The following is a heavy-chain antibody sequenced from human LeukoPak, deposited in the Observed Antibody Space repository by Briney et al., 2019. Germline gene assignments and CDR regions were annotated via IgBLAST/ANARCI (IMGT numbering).Heavy chain of an antibody. CDR1: GFTFSSYA. J-gene: IGHJ4*02. V-gene: IGHV3-23*01. Sequence: GGSLRLSCAASGFTFSSYAMSWVRQAPGKGLEWVSAVTASGGSTYYADSVKGRLTISRDNSKNTLYLQMNSLRAEDTAVYYCAKSTFCSGGGCSVFDYWGQGTLVTVSS. CDR3: AKSTFCSGGGCSVFDY. CDR2: VTASGGST. D-gene: IGHD2-15*01.